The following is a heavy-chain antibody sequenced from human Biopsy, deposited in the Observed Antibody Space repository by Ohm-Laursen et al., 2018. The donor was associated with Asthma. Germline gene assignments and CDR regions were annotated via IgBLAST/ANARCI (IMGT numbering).Heavy chain of an antibody. CDR2: INAGNGNT. J-gene: IGHJ3*02. V-gene: IGHV1-3*01. D-gene: IGHD3-9*01. CDR3: ARTYYDFLTGQVNDAFDI. CDR1: GYTFTSYA. Sequence: SVKVSCKSSGYTFTSYAIHWVRQAPGQRLEWMGWINAGNGNTKYSQKFQGRVTITRDTSASTAYMELSSLRSEDTAVYYCARTYYDFLTGQVNDAFDIWGQGTMVTVSS.